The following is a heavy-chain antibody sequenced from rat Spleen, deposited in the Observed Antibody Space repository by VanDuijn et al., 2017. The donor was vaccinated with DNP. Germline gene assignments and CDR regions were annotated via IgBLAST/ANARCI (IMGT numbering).Heavy chain of an antibody. D-gene: IGHD4-3*01. V-gene: IGHV5-7*01. CDR2: ISYDGGSI. Sequence: EVQLVESGGGLVQPGRSLKLSCAASGFTFSDYNMAWVRQAPKKGLEWVATISYDGGSIDYRDSVKGRFTVSRDNAKSILYLQMDSLRSEDTATYYCARWNSGHFDYWGQGVMVPVSS. CDR3: ARWNSGHFDY. CDR1: GFTFSDYN. J-gene: IGHJ2*01.